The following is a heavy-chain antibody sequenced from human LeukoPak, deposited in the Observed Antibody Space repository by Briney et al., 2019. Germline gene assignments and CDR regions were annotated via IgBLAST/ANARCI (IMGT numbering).Heavy chain of an antibody. D-gene: IGHD4-17*01. J-gene: IGHJ4*02. CDR3: ARASMTTVTTGDY. Sequence: GGSLRLSCAASGFTVSSNYMSWVRQAPGKGLEWVSVIYSGGSTYYADSVKGRFTISRDNSKDTLYLQMNSLRAEDTAVYYCARASMTTVTTGDYWGQGTLVTVSS. V-gene: IGHV3-53*01. CDR1: GFTVSSNY. CDR2: IYSGGST.